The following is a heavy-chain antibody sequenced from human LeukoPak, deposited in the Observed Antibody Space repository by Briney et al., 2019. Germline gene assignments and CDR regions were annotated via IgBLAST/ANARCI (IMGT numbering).Heavy chain of an antibody. D-gene: IGHD3-9*01. CDR1: GFTFSSYG. J-gene: IGHJ4*02. CDR3: AKVTTIFRWDYFDY. CDR2: ISYDGSNK. V-gene: IGHV3-30*18. Sequence: PGGSLRLSCAASGFTFSSYGMHWVLQAPGKGLEWVAVISYDGSNKYYADSVKGRFTISRDNSKNTLYLQMNSLRAEDTAVYYCAKVTTIFRWDYFDYWGQGTLVTVSS.